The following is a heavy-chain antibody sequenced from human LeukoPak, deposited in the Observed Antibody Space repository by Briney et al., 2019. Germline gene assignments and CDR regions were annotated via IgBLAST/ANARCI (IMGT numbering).Heavy chain of an antibody. V-gene: IGHV3-7*01. CDR1: QFTFSGSW. J-gene: IGHJ4*02. CDR2: MDPTGSQK. Sequence: PGGSLRLSCADSQFTFSGSWMNWVRRPPGKGLEWVANMDPTGSQKRYVDSVRGRFTISKDNPGASLYLDMHSLRAEDTAIYYCAIWTSGNYWGQGTLVTVSS. D-gene: IGHD1-1*01. CDR3: AIWTSGNY.